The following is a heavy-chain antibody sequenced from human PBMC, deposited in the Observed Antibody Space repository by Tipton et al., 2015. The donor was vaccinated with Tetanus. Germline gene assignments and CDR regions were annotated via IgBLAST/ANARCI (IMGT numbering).Heavy chain of an antibody. CDR1: GGTFSNYG. Sequence: QSGPEVKKPGSSVKVFCKASGGTFSNYGISWVRQAPGQGLEWMGGIIPIFGTANYAQKFQGRVTITADESTSTAYMELSSLRSEDTAVYYCARQKRGYSYGAFDYWGQGTLVTVSS. CDR3: ARQKRGYSYGAFDY. D-gene: IGHD5-18*01. J-gene: IGHJ4*02. V-gene: IGHV1-69*01. CDR2: IIPIFGTA.